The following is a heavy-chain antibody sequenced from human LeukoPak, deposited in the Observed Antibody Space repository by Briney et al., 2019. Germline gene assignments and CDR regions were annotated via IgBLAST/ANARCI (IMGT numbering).Heavy chain of an antibody. J-gene: IGHJ4*02. CDR3: AKDGTYYYGSGSDY. V-gene: IGHV3-23*01. D-gene: IGHD3-10*01. CDR2: ISGSGGST. Sequence: PGGSLRLSCAASGFTFSSYAMSWVRQAPGKGLEWVSAISGSGGSTYYVDSVKGRFTISRDNSKNTLYLQMNSLRAEDTAVYYCAKDGTYYYGSGSDYWGQGTLVTVSS. CDR1: GFTFSSYA.